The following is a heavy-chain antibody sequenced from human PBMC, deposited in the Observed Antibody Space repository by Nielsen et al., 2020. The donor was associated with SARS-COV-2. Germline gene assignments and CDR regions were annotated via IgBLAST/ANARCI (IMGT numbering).Heavy chain of an antibody. CDR2: MNPNSGNT. J-gene: IGHJ6*02. D-gene: IGHD3-22*01. Sequence: ASVKVSCKASGYTFTSYDINRVRQATGQGLEWMGWMNPNSGNTGYAQKFQGRVTMTRNTSISTAYMELSSLRSEDTAVYYCARELVSGYYDSSGYSYYYYGMDVWGQGTTVTVSS. CDR1: GYTFTSYD. V-gene: IGHV1-8*01. CDR3: ARELVSGYYDSSGYSYYYYGMDV.